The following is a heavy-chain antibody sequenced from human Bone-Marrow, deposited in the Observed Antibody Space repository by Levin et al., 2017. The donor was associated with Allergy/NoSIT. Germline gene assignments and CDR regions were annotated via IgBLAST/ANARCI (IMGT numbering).Heavy chain of an antibody. D-gene: IGHD6-19*01. J-gene: IGHJ6*02. CDR1: GDTFSSSA. CDR3: ASSIPVAGYRAGYFYGMDV. V-gene: IGHV1-69*06. CDR2: IIPIFTTA. Sequence: ASVKVSCKASGDTFSSSAINWVRQAPGQGLEWMGGIIPIFTTADYAQKFQGRVTITADKSTNTAYMELSSLSSEDTAVYYCASSIPVAGYRAGYFYGMDVWGQGTTVTVPS.